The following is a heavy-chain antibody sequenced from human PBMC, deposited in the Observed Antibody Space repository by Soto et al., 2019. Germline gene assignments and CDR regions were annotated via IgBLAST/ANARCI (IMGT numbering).Heavy chain of an antibody. CDR1: GFMFDDYA. D-gene: IGHD4-17*01. CDR3: AKEIQNGDFPYYGDY. Sequence: EVQLVESGGGLVQPGRSLRLSCAASGFMFDDYAMHWVRQAPGKGLEWVSRISWNSGNIGYADSVKGRFTISRDNAKNSLYLQMNSLRAEDTALYYCAKEIQNGDFPYYGDYWGQGTLVTVSS. V-gene: IGHV3-9*01. CDR2: ISWNSGNI. J-gene: IGHJ4*02.